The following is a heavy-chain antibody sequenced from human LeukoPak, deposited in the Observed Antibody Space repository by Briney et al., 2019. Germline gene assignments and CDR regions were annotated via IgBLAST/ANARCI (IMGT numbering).Heavy chain of an antibody. V-gene: IGHV1-18*01. CDR3: ARSPRPDLWRDY. D-gene: IGHD3-3*01. J-gene: IGHJ4*02. CDR2: ISLYNGNT. CDR1: GYAFSTFA. Sequence: AASVKVSCKASGYAFSTFAISWVRQAPGQGLEWMGGISLYNGNTNYAQKLQGRVSMTTDTSTSTAYMELRSLRSDDTAVYYCARSPRPDLWRDYWGQGTLVTVSS.